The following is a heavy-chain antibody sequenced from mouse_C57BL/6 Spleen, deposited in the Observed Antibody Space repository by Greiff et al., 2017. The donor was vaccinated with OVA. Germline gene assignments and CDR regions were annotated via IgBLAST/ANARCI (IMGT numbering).Heavy chain of an antibody. CDR1: GYTFTSYW. Sequence: QVQLQQPGAELVRPGSSVKLSCKASGYTFTSYWMDWVKQRPGQGLEWIGNIYPSDSETHYNQKFKDKATLTVDKSSSTAYMQLSSLTSEDSAVYYCARRGLLRLYYFDYWGQGTTLTVSS. V-gene: IGHV1-61*01. CDR3: ARRGLLRLYYFDY. CDR2: IYPSDSET. J-gene: IGHJ2*01. D-gene: IGHD1-1*01.